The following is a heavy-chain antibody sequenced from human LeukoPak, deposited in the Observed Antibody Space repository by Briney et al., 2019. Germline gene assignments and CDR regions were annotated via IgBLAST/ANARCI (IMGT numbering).Heavy chain of an antibody. Sequence: GGSLRLSCAASGFTFSSYTLHWVRQAPGKGLEWVAVISYDGSHKYYADSVKGRFTISRDNSKNTLYLQMNSLRAEDTAVYYCARGVVVAPDVTPFDYWGQGTLVTVPS. CDR1: GFTFSSYT. CDR2: ISYDGSHK. CDR3: ARGVVVAPDVTPFDY. D-gene: IGHD2-2*01. J-gene: IGHJ4*02. V-gene: IGHV3-30*04.